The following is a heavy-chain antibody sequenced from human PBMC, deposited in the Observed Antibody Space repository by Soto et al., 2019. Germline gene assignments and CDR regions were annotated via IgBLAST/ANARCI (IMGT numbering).Heavy chain of an antibody. V-gene: IGHV3-21*06. Sequence: EVQLVESGGGLVKAGGSLRLFCTASGFTFRNYNMNWVRQAPGKGLEWVSSISTGGAYMFYADSVKGRFTISRDNAQNTLFLQIDSPRAEDTAVYYCARDIDSTGGDYLDSWGQGTMVTVSS. CDR2: ISTGGAYM. CDR1: GFTFRNYN. J-gene: IGHJ4*02. D-gene: IGHD3-9*01. CDR3: ARDIDSTGGDYLDS.